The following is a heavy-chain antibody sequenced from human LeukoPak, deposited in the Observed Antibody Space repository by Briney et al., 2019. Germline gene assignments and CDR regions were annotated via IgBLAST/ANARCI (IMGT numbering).Heavy chain of an antibody. CDR3: ASSMRGGYHDSSGYYPYFDY. V-gene: IGHV1-69*05. J-gene: IGHJ4*02. D-gene: IGHD3-22*01. CDR1: GGTFSSYA. CDR2: IIPIFGTA. Sequence: ASVKVSCKASGGTFSSYAISWVRQAPGQGLEWMGGIIPIFGTANYAQKFQGRVTITTDESTSTAYMELSSLRSEDTAVYYCASSMRGGYHDSSGYYPYFDYWGQGTLVTVSS.